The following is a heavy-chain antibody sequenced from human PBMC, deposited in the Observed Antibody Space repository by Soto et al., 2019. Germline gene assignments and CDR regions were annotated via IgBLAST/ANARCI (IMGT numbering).Heavy chain of an antibody. CDR2: IYCSGST. CDR1: GGSISSYY. J-gene: IGHJ6*02. CDR3: ARDSPPAKSYYYYYGMDV. V-gene: IGHV4-59*01. D-gene: IGHD6-25*01. Sequence: SETLSLTCTVFGGSISSYYWSWIRQPPGKGLEWIGYIYCSGSTNYNPSLKSRVTISVDTSKNQFSLKLSSVTAADTAVYYCARDSPPAKSYYYYYGMDVWGQGTTVTVSS.